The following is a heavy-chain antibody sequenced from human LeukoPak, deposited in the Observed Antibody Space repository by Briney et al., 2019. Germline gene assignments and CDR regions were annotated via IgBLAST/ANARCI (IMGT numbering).Heavy chain of an antibody. CDR2: ISTYNGNT. D-gene: IGHD6-13*01. CDR1: GYTFTSYG. V-gene: IGHV1-18*01. J-gene: IGHJ4*02. CDR3: ARDLPYSSSWESIDY. Sequence: ASVKVSCKASGYTFTSYGILWVRQAPGQGLEWMGWISTYNGNTNYAQKIQGRVTMTTDTSTSTAYMELRSLRSDDTAVNYCARDLPYSSSWESIDYWGQGTLVTVSS.